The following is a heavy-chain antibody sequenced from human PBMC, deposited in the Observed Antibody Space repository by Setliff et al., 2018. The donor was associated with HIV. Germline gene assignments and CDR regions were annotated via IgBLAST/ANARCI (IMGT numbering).Heavy chain of an antibody. CDR1: GGSFNNYA. Sequence: SVKVSCKASGGSFNNYAISWVRQAPGQGLEWMGGIIPSVTIANYAQKFQVRVTITADKFTTTAYMELRGLRSEDTAVYYCASGWSEDATNVKVEYFQHWGQGTLGTVS. J-gene: IGHJ1*01. CDR3: ASGWSEDATNVKVEYFQH. CDR2: IIPSVTIA. D-gene: IGHD1-1*01. V-gene: IGHV1-69*10.